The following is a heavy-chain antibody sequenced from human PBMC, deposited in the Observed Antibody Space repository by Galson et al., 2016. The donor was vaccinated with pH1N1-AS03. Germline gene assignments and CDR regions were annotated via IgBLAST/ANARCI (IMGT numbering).Heavy chain of an antibody. CDR2: IIPIFGSP. J-gene: IGHJ5*02. V-gene: IGHV1-69*13. D-gene: IGHD2-2*02. CDR3: AKEGLEIPLGWFDP. Sequence: SVKVSCKAYGVTFSTFSITWVRQAPGQGLEWMGRIIPIFGSPQYNEKFQDRVTITAHEPTNTVFMELSSLTSDDTAFYYCAKEGLEIPLGWFDPWGQGTRVTVSS. CDR1: GVTFSTFS.